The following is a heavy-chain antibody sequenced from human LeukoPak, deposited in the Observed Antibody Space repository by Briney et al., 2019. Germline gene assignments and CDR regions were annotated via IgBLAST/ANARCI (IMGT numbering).Heavy chain of an antibody. CDR2: IYYSGST. D-gene: IGHD6-25*01. CDR1: GGSISSYY. V-gene: IGHV4-59*12. J-gene: IGHJ4*02. CDR3: ARDDGSRSGFDY. Sequence: PSETLSLTCTVSGGSISSYYWSWIRQPPGKGLEWIGYIYYSGSTNYNPSLKSRVTISVDTSKNQFSLKLSSVTAADTAVYYCARDDGSRSGFDYWGQGTLVTVSS.